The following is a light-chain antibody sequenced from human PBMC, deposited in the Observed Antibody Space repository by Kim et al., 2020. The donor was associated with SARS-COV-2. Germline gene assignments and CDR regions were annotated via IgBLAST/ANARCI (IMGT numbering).Light chain of an antibody. CDR3: CQGV. J-gene: IGLJ3*02. Sequence: QSALTQPASVSGSPGQSITISCTGTSSDVGSYNLVSWYQQHPGKAPKLMIYEVSKRPSGVSNRFSGSKSGNTASLTISGLQAEDEADYYCCQGVFGG. CDR1: SSDVGSYNL. V-gene: IGLV2-23*02. CDR2: EVS.